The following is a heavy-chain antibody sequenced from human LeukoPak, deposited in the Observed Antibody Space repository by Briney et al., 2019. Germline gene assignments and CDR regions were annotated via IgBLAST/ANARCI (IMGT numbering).Heavy chain of an antibody. D-gene: IGHD6-19*01. V-gene: IGHV3-48*02. CDR2: ISSSSSTI. CDR3: ARGGGSSGWYDVFDI. CDR1: GFTFSTYT. J-gene: IGHJ3*02. Sequence: GGSLRLSCADSGFTFSTYTMNWVRQAPGKGLEWVSYISSSSSTICYADSVKGRFTISRDNAKNSLYLQTHSLRDEDTAVYYCARGGGSSGWYDVFDIWGQGTMVTVSS.